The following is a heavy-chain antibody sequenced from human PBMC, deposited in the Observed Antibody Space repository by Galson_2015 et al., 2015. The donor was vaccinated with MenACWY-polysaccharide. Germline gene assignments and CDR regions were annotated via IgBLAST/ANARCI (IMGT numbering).Heavy chain of an antibody. CDR3: ARITGGEYFQY. Sequence: QSGAEVKKPGESLKISCTGLGYSFTSYWIGWVRQMPGKGLEWMGIIYPGGSDARLSPSFQGQVTMSVDKSISTAYLQWNSLKASDTAIYYCARITGGEYFQYWGQGALVTV. CDR1: GYSFTSYW. V-gene: IGHV5-51*03. D-gene: IGHD3-10*01. CDR2: IYPGGSDA. J-gene: IGHJ1*01.